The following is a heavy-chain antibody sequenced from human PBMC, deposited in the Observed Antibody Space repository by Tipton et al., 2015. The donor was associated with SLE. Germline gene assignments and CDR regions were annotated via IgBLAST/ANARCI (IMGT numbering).Heavy chain of an antibody. CDR1: SGSISSSDW. CDR3: ARNGFYSLDY. D-gene: IGHD3-22*01. V-gene: IGHV4-4*02. Sequence: TLSLTCAVSSGSISSSDWWSWVRQPPGKGLEWIGEIYRSGSATYNPSLKSRVTISMDKSKDRFSLNLASVTPADTAVYYCARNGFYSLDYWGQGTLVTVSS. CDR2: IYRSGSA. J-gene: IGHJ4*02.